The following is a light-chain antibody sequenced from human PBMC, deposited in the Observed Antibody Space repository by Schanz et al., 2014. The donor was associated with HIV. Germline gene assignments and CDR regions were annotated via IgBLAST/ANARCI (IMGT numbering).Light chain of an antibody. CDR2: GAS. J-gene: IGKJ1*01. CDR3: QQYGSSRGT. CDR1: QSINNNF. Sequence: EIVLTQSPGTLSLSPGEKATLSCKASQSINNNFLAWYQQKPGQGPRLLIYGASTRATDIPDRFAGSGSGTDFTLTISRLEPEDFAVYYCQQYGSSRGTFGQGTKVEI. V-gene: IGKV3-20*01.